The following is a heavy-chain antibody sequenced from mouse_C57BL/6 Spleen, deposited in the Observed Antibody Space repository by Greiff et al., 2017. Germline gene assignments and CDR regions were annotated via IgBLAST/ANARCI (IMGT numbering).Heavy chain of an antibody. CDR3: ARDERSTMRTNWYFDV. Sequence: EVKLVESGGGLVKPGGSLKLSCAASGFTFSSYAMSWVRQTPEKRLEWVATISDGGSYTYYPDNVKGRFTISRDNAKNNLYLQMSHLKSEDTAMYYCARDERSTMRTNWYFDVWGTGTTVTVSS. CDR1: GFTFSSYA. CDR2: ISDGGSYT. V-gene: IGHV5-4*01. J-gene: IGHJ1*03. D-gene: IGHD2-4*01.